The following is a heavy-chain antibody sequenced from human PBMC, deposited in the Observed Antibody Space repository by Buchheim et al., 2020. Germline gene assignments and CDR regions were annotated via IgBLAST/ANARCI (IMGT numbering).Heavy chain of an antibody. J-gene: IGHJ5*02. CDR3: AKDPLRKCSGGSCYPSWFDP. CDR2: ISYDGSNK. V-gene: IGHV3-30*18. D-gene: IGHD2-15*01. CDR1: GFTFSSYG. Sequence: QVQLVESGGGVVQPGRSLRLSCAASGFTFSSYGMHWVRQAPGKGLEWVAVISYDGSNKYYADSVKGRFTISRDNSTHTLYLQMNSLRAEDTAVYYCAKDPLRKCSGGSCYPSWFDPWGQGTL.